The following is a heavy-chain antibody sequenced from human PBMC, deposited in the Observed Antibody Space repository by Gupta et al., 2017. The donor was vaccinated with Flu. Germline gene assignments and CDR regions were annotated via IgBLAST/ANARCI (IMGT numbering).Heavy chain of an antibody. J-gene: IGHJ6*02. CDR2: IIPIFGTA. V-gene: IGHV1-69*06. D-gene: IGHD2-2*01. Sequence: QVQLVQSGAEVKKPGSSVKVSCKASGGTFSSYAISRVRPAPGTGLEWMGGIIPIFGTANYAQKFQGRVTITADKSTSTAYMELSSLRSEDTAVYYCARGPYCSSTSCYEVDGMDVWGQGTTVTVSS. CDR3: ARGPYCSSTSCYEVDGMDV. CDR1: GGTFSSYA.